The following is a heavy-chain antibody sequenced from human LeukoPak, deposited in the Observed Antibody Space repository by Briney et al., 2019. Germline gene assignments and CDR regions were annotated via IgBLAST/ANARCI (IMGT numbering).Heavy chain of an antibody. V-gene: IGHV3-21*01. J-gene: IGHJ6*04. Sequence: GGSLRLSCAASGFTFSIHAMSWVRQAPGKGLEWVSSISSRSTYIYHADSVKGRFTISRDNAKNSLFLQMNSLRAEDTAVYFCAKSTRAVMAMMDVWGKGTTVTVSS. CDR2: ISSRSTYI. CDR1: GFTFSIHA. CDR3: AKSTRAVMAMMDV. D-gene: IGHD3-16*01.